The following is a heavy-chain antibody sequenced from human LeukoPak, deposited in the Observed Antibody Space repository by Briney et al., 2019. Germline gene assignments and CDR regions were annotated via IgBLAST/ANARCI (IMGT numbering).Heavy chain of an antibody. Sequence: SQTLSLTCAVSGGSISSGGYSWSWIRQPPGKGLEWIGYIYHSGSTYYNPSLKSRVTISVDRSKNQFSLKLSSVTAADTAVYYCALSYLPSWFDPWGQGTLVTVSS. J-gene: IGHJ5*02. D-gene: IGHD1-26*01. CDR3: ALSYLPSWFDP. CDR2: IYHSGST. CDR1: GGSISSGGYS. V-gene: IGHV4-30-2*01.